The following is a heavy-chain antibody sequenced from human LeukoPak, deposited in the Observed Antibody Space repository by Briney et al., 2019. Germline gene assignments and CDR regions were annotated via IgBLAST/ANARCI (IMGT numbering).Heavy chain of an antibody. D-gene: IGHD2-2*01. V-gene: IGHV4-34*01. CDR3: ASLYCSSTSCWIDY. CDR1: GGSFSGYY. J-gene: IGHJ4*02. CDR2: INHSGST. Sequence: SETLSLTCAVYGGSFSGYYRSWIRQPPGKGLEWIGEINHSGSTNYNPSLKSRVTISVDTSKNQFSLRLSSVTAADTAVYYCASLYCSSTSCWIDYWGQGTLVTVSS.